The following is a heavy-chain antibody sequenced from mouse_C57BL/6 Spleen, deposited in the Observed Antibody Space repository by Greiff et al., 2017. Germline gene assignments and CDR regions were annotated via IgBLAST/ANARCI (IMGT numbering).Heavy chain of an antibody. CDR1: GYTFTSYS. CDR2: INPSSGYT. Sequence: VKLQQSGAELARPGASVKMSCKASGYTFTSYSMHWVKQRPGQGLEWIGYINPSSGYTKYNQKFKDKATLTADTSSSTAYMQLSRLTSEDSAVYYSAREGLRRGGWYFEGWGTGTTVTVSS. CDR3: AREGLRRGGWYFEG. J-gene: IGHJ1*03. V-gene: IGHV1-4*01. D-gene: IGHD2-4*01.